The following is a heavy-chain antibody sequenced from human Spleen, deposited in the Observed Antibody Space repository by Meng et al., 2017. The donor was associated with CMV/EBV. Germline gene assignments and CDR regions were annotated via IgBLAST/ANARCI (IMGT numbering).Heavy chain of an antibody. V-gene: IGHV3-48*03. CDR1: GFTFSHYE. J-gene: IGHJ3*02. CDR2: ISSSGSAM. Sequence: GGSLRLSCAASGFTFSHYEMNWVRQAPGKGLEWVSYISSSGSAMFYADSVKGRFTISRDNTKNSLYLQMDSLRAEDTAVYFCARRWIHYDFLTDSRGDAFDIWGQGTLVTVSS. D-gene: IGHD3-9*01. CDR3: ARRWIHYDFLTDSRGDAFDI.